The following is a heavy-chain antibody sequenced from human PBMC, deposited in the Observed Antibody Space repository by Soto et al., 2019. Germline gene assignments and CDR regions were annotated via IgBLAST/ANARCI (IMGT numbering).Heavy chain of an antibody. D-gene: IGHD1-1*01. V-gene: IGHV6-1*01. J-gene: IGHJ6*02. CDR1: GDSGSSHSAA. CDR3: ARDTVERPYYYYYFAMDV. CDR2: TYYRSKWYN. Sequence: SQTLSRTYAISGDSGSSHSAAWNWIRQSPSRGLEWLGRTYYRSKWYNDYAVSVKSRITINPDTSKNQFSLHLNSVTPEDTAVYYCARDTVERPYYYYYFAMDVWGQGTTVTVSS.